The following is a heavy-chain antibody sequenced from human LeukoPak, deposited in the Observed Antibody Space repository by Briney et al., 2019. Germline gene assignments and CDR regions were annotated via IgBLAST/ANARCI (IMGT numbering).Heavy chain of an antibody. Sequence: SVKVSCKASGGTFSRFVISWVRQAPGQGFEWMGGIIPVFGSANYAQKFQGRVTITADESTSTTYMELSSLRSEDTAVYYCATVGGRLERGVYWGQGTLVTVSS. CDR3: ATVGGRLERGVY. CDR1: GGTFSRFV. CDR2: IIPVFGSA. V-gene: IGHV1-69*13. J-gene: IGHJ4*02. D-gene: IGHD3-10*01.